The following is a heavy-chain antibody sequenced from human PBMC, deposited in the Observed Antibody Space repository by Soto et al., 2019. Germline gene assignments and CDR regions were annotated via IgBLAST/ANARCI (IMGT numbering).Heavy chain of an antibody. D-gene: IGHD6-6*01. Sequence: PGGSLRLSCAASGFTFSSYNMNWVRQAPGKGLEWVSSISSSGFSINYADSVKGRFSISRDNAQNSLHLQMNNLRAEDTAVYYCARNESSNFYGMDVWGQGTTVTVS. J-gene: IGHJ6*02. CDR1: GFTFSSYN. CDR2: ISSSGFSI. V-gene: IGHV3-21*01. CDR3: ARNESSNFYGMDV.